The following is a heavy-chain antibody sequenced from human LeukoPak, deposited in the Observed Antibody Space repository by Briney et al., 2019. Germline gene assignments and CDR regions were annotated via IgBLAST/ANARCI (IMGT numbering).Heavy chain of an antibody. CDR1: GLTFSSFA. D-gene: IGHD2/OR15-2a*01. Sequence: GGSLRLSCAAPGLTFSSFAMSWVRQAPGKGVGWVSAISGSGGSTYYADSVKGRFTISRDNSKNTLYLQMNSLRAEDTAVYYCAKDLLAASLYYFDYWGQGTLVTVSS. V-gene: IGHV3-23*01. CDR2: ISGSGGST. CDR3: AKDLLAASLYYFDY. J-gene: IGHJ4*02.